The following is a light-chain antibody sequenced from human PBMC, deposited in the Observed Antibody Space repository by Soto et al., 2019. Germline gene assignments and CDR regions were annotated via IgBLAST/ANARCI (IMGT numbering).Light chain of an antibody. V-gene: IGKV3-15*01. Sequence: VMTQSPVTLSVSPGDRVTLSCGASQSIGSNLAWYQQTPGRSPRLLIYGASTRATGIPARFSGSGSGTEFTLTISSLQSEDFAVYYCQQYNNWPPITFGQGTRLEIK. CDR3: QQYNNWPPIT. J-gene: IGKJ5*01. CDR2: GAS. CDR1: QSIGSN.